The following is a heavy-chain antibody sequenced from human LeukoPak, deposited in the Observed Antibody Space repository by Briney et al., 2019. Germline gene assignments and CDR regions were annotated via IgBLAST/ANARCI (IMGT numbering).Heavy chain of an antibody. V-gene: IGHV3-33*01. D-gene: IGHD5-18*01. J-gene: IGHJ4*02. Sequence: GGSLRLSCAASGFTFSSYGMHWVRQAPGKGLEWVAVIWYDGSNKYYADSVKGRFTISRDNSKNTLYLQMNSLRAEDTAVYYCARDTAMAEPDYWGQGTLVTVSS. CDR2: IWYDGSNK. CDR1: GFTFSSYG. CDR3: ARDTAMAEPDY.